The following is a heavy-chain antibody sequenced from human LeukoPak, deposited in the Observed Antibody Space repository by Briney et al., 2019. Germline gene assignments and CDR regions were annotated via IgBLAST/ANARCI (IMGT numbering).Heavy chain of an antibody. J-gene: IGHJ5*02. CDR3: ATVDGDTPHVRPFDP. CDR2: VDPEDGKT. V-gene: IGHV1-69-2*01. D-gene: IGHD5-18*01. CDR1: GYTLTDYY. Sequence: ASVKVSCKASGYTLTDYYMQWVQQAPGKGLEWMGRVDPEDGKTIYAERFQGRLTITADTSTDTVYMELSSLRSEDTAVYYCATVDGDTPHVRPFDPWGQGTLVTVSS.